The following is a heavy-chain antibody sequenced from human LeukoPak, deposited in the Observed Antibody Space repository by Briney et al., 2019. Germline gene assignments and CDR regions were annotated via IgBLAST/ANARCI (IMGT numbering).Heavy chain of an antibody. CDR3: AKDRVRLDYDSRADAFDI. V-gene: IGHV3-74*01. Sequence: GGSLRLSCAASGFTFSSYWMHWVRQAPGKGLVWVSRINSDGSSTSYADSVKGRFTISRDNSKNTLYLQMNSLRAEDTAVYYCAKDRVRLDYDSRADAFDIWGQGTMVTVSS. CDR1: GFTFSSYW. D-gene: IGHD3-22*01. CDR2: INSDGSST. J-gene: IGHJ3*02.